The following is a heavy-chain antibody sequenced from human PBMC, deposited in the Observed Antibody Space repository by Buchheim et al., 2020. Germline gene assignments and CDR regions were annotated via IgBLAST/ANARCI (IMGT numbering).Heavy chain of an antibody. Sequence: QVQLQESGPGLVKPSETLSLTCTVSGGSISSYYWSWIRQPPGKGLEWIGYIYYSGSTNYNPSLKSRATISVDTAKHQFFLKLSSVTAADTAVYYCARLIAVAGTGWFDPWGQGTL. CDR1: GGSISSYY. CDR3: ARLIAVAGTGWFDP. CDR2: IYYSGST. D-gene: IGHD6-19*01. V-gene: IGHV4-59*01. J-gene: IGHJ5*02.